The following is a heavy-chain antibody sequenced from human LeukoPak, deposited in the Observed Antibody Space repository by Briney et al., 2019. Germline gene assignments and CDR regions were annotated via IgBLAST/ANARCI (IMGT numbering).Heavy chain of an antibody. J-gene: IGHJ3*02. V-gene: IGHV4-59*08. CDR2: IYYSGST. Sequence: SETLSLTCTVSGGSISSYYWSWIRQPPGKGLEWIGYIYYSGSTNYNPSLKSRATISVDTSKNQFSLKLSSVTAADTAVYYCARAMGAFDIWGQGTMVTVSS. CDR3: ARAMGAFDI. CDR1: GGSISSYY.